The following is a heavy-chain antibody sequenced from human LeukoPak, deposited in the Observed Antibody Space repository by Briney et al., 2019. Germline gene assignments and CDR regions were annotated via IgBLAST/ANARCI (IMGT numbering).Heavy chain of an antibody. V-gene: IGHV3-7*01. CDR1: GFTFSSYW. CDR3: ARDTGGGYSCYDC. D-gene: IGHD5-18*01. J-gene: IGHJ4*02. CDR2: IKQDGSEK. Sequence: GGSLRLSCAASGFTFSSYWMTWIRQAPGKGLXXXANIKQDGSEKYYVDSVKGRFTISRDNAKNSLYLQMNSLRAEDTAVYYCARDTGGGYSCYDCWGQGTLVTVSS.